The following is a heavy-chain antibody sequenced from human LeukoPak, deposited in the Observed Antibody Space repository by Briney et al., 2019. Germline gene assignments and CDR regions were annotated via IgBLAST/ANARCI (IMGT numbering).Heavy chain of an antibody. D-gene: IGHD2-15*01. V-gene: IGHV1-2*02. Sequence: ASVKVSCKASGYTFTGYYMHWVRQAPGQGLEWMGWINPNSGGTNYAQKFQGRVTMTRDTSISTAYMELSRLRSDDTAVYYCARAGHCSGGSCYSRWSDYFDYWGQGTLVTVSS. J-gene: IGHJ4*02. CDR3: ARAGHCSGGSCYSRWSDYFDY. CDR2: INPNSGGT. CDR1: GYTFTGYY.